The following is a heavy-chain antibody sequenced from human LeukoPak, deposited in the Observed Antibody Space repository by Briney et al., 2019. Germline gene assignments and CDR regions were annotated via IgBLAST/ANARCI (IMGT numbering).Heavy chain of an antibody. Sequence: GGSLRLSCTASGFTFGDYAMSWFRQAPGEGLEWVGFIRSKAYGGTTEYAASVKGRFTISRDDSKSIAYLQMNSLKTEDTAVYYCTRATRPSFTIRYFDIWGQGTMVTVSS. CDR2: IRSKAYGGTT. D-gene: IGHD2-2*01. J-gene: IGHJ3*02. V-gene: IGHV3-49*03. CDR1: GFTFGDYA. CDR3: TRATRPSFTIRYFDI.